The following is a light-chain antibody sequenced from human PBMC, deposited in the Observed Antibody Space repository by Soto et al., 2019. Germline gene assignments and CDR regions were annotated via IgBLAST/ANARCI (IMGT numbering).Light chain of an antibody. V-gene: IGKV1-39*01. CDR1: QSISSY. Sequence: DIQMTQSPSSLSASVGDRVTITCRASQSISSYLNWYQQKPGKAPKLLIYAASSLQSGVPSRFSCSGSWTDYYLTISTLQREGFATYYCQQSYSTLTFGPWTKVDI. J-gene: IGKJ3*01. CDR3: QQSYSTLT. CDR2: AAS.